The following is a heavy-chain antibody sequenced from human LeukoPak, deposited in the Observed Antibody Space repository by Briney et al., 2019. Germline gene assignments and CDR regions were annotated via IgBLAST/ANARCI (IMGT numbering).Heavy chain of an antibody. CDR2: ISGSGGST. Sequence: GGSLRLSCAASGFTFSSYAMSWVRQAPGKGLEWVSAISGSGGSTYYADSVKGRFTISRDNSKNTLYLQMNSLRAEDTAVYYCAKDLRVYYDADDAFDIWGQGTMVTVSS. CDR3: AKDLRVYYDADDAFDI. V-gene: IGHV3-23*01. J-gene: IGHJ3*02. CDR1: GFTFSSYA. D-gene: IGHD3-3*01.